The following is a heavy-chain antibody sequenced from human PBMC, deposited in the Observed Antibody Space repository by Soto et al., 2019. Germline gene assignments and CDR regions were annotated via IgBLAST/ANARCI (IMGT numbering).Heavy chain of an antibody. D-gene: IGHD6-6*01. CDR1: GFTFSSYA. J-gene: IGHJ4*02. CDR2: ISGSGGST. Sequence: GGSLRLSCAASGFTFSSYAMSWVRQAPGKGLEWVSAISGSGGSTYYADSVKGRFTISRDNSKNTLYLQMNSLRAEDTAVYYCAKDQAHSSSTTIDYWGQGNLVTVSS. V-gene: IGHV3-23*01. CDR3: AKDQAHSSSTTIDY.